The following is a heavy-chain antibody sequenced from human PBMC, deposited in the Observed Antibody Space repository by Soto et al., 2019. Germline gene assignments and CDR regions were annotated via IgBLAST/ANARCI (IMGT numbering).Heavy chain of an antibody. CDR3: ARGEYYYYMDV. V-gene: IGHV3-64*01. CDR2: ISSNGGST. CDR1: GFTFSSYA. Sequence: EVQLVESGGGLVQPGGSLRLSCAASGFTFSSYAMHWVRQAPGKGLEYVSAISSNGGSTYYANSVKGRFTISRDNSKNTLYLQMGSLRAEDMAVYYCARGEYYYYMDVWGKGTTVTVSS. J-gene: IGHJ6*03.